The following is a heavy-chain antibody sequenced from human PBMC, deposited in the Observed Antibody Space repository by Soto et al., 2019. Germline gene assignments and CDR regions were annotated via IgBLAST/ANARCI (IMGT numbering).Heavy chain of an antibody. J-gene: IGHJ6*02. V-gene: IGHV3-30*18. D-gene: IGHD6-19*01. CDR2: ISYDGRNK. CDR1: GFTFSSYG. CDR3: VKDGSSGWPYYYGLDV. Sequence: PGGSLRLSCAASGFTFSSYGMHWVRQAPGKGLEWVAVISYDGRNKYYADSVKGRFTISRGNSKNTLYLRMSSLRAEDTAVYYCVKDGSSGWPYYYGLDVWGQGTTVTVSS.